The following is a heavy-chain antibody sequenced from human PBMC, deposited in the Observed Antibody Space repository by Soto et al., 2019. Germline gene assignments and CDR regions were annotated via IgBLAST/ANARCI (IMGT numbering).Heavy chain of an antibody. V-gene: IGHV3-15*02. CDR2: IKSNADGGTI. CDR3: TTARRNSYGMDV. CDR1: EFTFSKAW. J-gene: IGHJ6*02. Sequence: EVQLVESGGALVKPGGSLRLSCAASEFTFSKAWMSWVRQAPGKGLEWVCRIKSNADGGTIDYAAPVKGRFTISRDDSKNMLYLQMNSLKTEDTAVYYCTTARRNSYGMDVWGQGTTVTVSS.